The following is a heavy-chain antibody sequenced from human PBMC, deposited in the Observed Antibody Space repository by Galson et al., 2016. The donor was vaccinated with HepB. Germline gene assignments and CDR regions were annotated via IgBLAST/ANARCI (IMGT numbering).Heavy chain of an antibody. CDR2: INGDGRRA. CDR1: GFTFSNYW. J-gene: IGHJ3*02. CDR3: ARDHDGLDM. V-gene: IGHV3-74*01. Sequence: SLRLSCAASGFTFSNYWIHWVRQAPGKGLVWVSRINGDGRRASYADFLKGRFTISRDNAKNTVYLQMNSLRAEDTAVYYCARDHDGLDMWGQGTMVIVSS.